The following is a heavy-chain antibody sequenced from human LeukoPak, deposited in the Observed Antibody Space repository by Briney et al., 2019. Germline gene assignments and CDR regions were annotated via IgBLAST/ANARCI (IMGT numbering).Heavy chain of an antibody. V-gene: IGHV3-23*01. CDR2: ISGSGGST. CDR3: AKSRGFTMIVVVTMDFDY. CDR1: GFTFSSYA. Sequence: GGSLRLSCAASGFTFSSYAMSWVRQAPGKGLEWVSAISGSGGSTYYADSVKGRFTISRDNSKNTLYLQMNSLRAEDTAVYYCAKSRGFTMIVVVTMDFDYWGQGTLVTVSS. D-gene: IGHD3-22*01. J-gene: IGHJ4*02.